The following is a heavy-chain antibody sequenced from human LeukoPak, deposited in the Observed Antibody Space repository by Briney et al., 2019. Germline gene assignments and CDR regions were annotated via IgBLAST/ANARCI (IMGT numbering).Heavy chain of an antibody. V-gene: IGHV1-2*02. CDR2: INTNRGVT. CDR3: ARSGFDYYDSSGFLFDY. J-gene: IGHJ4*02. CDR1: GYTFAGYY. D-gene: IGHD3-22*01. Sequence: ASVKVSCKASGYTFAGYYMHWVRQAPGQGLEWMGWINTNRGVTNYAQKFQGRVTMTRDTSISTAYMELGRLRSDDTAVYYCARSGFDYYDSSGFLFDYWGQGTLVTVSS.